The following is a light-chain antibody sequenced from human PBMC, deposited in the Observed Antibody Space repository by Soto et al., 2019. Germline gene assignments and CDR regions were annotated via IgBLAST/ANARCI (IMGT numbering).Light chain of an antibody. CDR2: EVS. V-gene: IGLV2-14*01. J-gene: IGLJ2*01. CDR3: SSYTSSSTL. Sequence: QSALTQPASVSGSPGQSITISCTATSSDVGGYNFVSWYQHQPGKAPKVMIYEVSNRPSGVSNRFSGSNSGNTASLTISGLQAEDEPVYYCSSYTSSSTLFGGGTKLTVL. CDR1: SSDVGGYNF.